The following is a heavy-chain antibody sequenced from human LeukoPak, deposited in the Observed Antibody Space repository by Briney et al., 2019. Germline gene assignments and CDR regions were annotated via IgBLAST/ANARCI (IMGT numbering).Heavy chain of an antibody. J-gene: IGHJ3*02. D-gene: IGHD3-22*01. V-gene: IGHV4-38-2*02. CDR2: IYHSGST. Sequence: SETLSLTCTVSGYSISSGYYWGWIRPPPGKGLEWIGSIYHSGSTYYNPSLKSRVTISVDTSKNQFSLKLSSVTAADTAVYYCASIVVGRFDAFDIWGQGTMVTVSS. CDR1: GYSISSGYY. CDR3: ASIVVGRFDAFDI.